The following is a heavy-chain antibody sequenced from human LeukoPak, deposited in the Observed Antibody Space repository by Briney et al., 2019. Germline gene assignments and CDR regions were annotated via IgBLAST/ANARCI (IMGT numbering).Heavy chain of an antibody. CDR1: GYSINSVYY. CDR2: VRVIWRT. V-gene: IGHV4-38-2*02. D-gene: IGHD4-17*01. CDR3: ASPTRYGDYFDY. J-gene: IGHJ4*02. Sequence: SETLSLTCIVSGYSINSVYYWGCIRQPPGKGLEWSGSVRVIWRTYYNPSLKSRVTISVDTSKNHFSLSLTSVTAADPPVYYCASPTRYGDYFDYWGQGTLVTVSS.